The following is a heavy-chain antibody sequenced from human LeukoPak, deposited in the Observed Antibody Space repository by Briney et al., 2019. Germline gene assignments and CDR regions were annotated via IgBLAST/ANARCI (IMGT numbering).Heavy chain of an antibody. V-gene: IGHV4-4*02. CDR1: GGSISSSNW. J-gene: IGHJ3*02. CDR3: ARDKAGHYDSSGYYYDAFDI. CDR2: IYHSGST. D-gene: IGHD3-22*01. Sequence: PSETLSLTCAVSGGSISSSNWWSWVRQPPGKGLEWIGEIYHSGSTNYNPSLKSRVTISVDKSKNQFSLKLSSVSAADTAVYYCARDKAGHYDSSGYYYDAFDIWGQGTMVTVSS.